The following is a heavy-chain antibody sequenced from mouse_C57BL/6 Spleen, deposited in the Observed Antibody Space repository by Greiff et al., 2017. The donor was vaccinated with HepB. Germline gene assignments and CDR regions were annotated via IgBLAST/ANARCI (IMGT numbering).Heavy chain of an antibody. CDR3: ARSAYGNHYYAMDY. V-gene: IGHV1-64*01. D-gene: IGHD2-10*02. J-gene: IGHJ4*01. CDR2: IHPNSGST. CDR1: GYTFTSYW. Sequence: QVQLQQSGAELVKPGASVKLSCKASGYTFTSYWMHWVKQRPGQGLEWIGMIHPNSGSTNYNEKFKSKATLTVDKSSSTAYMQLSSLTSEDSAVYYCARSAYGNHYYAMDYWGQGTSVTVSS.